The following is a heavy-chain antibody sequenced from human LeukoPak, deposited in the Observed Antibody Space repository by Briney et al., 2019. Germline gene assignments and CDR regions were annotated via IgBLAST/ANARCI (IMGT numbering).Heavy chain of an antibody. CDR1: GFRLSSYV. D-gene: IGHD3-10*01. Sequence: KSGGSLRLSCVASGFRLSSYVMKWVRQAPGKGLEWISTISMSSSYMYYADSVRGRFTISRDNAKNSLYLQMTSLRAEDAAVYYCAREDYSSGNPTIDHWGQGTLVTVSS. CDR2: ISMSSSYM. J-gene: IGHJ4*02. V-gene: IGHV3-21*01. CDR3: AREDYSSGNPTIDH.